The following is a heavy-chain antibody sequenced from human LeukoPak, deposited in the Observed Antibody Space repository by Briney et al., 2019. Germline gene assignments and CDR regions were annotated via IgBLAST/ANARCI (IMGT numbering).Heavy chain of an antibody. Sequence: PGGSLRLSCAASGFTFSSYEMNWVRQAPGKGLEWVSYISSSGSTIYYADSVKGRFTLSRDTSRNTLYLQMNSLRLEDTAIHYCVKDLMRDRWFGESWGQGTLVTVSS. CDR3: VKDLMRDRWFGES. D-gene: IGHD3-10*01. CDR2: ISSSGSTI. J-gene: IGHJ5*02. V-gene: IGHV3-48*03. CDR1: GFTFSSYE.